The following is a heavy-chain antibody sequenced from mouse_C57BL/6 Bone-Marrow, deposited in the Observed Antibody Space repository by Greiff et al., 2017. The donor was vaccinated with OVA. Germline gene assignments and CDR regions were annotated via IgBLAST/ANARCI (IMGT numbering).Heavy chain of an antibody. J-gene: IGHJ3*01. CDR3: AREGLPWFAY. CDR2: IYPGSGNT. V-gene: IGHV1-76*01. Sequence: VQLQQSGAELVRPGASVKLSCKASGYTFTDYYINWVKQRPGQGLEWIARIYPGSGNTYYNEKFKGKATLTAEKSSSTAYMQLSSLTSEDSAVYFCAREGLPWFAYWGQGTLVTVSA. CDR1: GYTFTDYY.